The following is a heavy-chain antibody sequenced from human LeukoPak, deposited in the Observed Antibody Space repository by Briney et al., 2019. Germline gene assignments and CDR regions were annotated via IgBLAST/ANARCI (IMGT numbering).Heavy chain of an antibody. CDR3: ARLASDYYDSSGYTDGYFDY. D-gene: IGHD3-22*01. J-gene: IGHJ4*02. CDR2: IYYSGST. CDR1: GGSFSGYY. Sequence: PSETLSLTCAVYGGSFSGYYWSWIRQPPGKGLEWIGYIYYSGSTNYNPSLKSRVTISVDTSKNQFSLKLSSVTAADTAVYYCARLASDYYDSSGYTDGYFDYWGQGTLVTVSS. V-gene: IGHV4-59*08.